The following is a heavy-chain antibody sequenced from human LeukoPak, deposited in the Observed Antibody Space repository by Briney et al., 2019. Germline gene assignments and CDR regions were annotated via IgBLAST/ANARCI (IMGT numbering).Heavy chain of an antibody. J-gene: IGHJ4*02. V-gene: IGHV1-69*05. D-gene: IGHD6-19*01. Sequence: SVKVSCRASGGTFSSYAISWVRQAPGQGLEWMGRIIPIFGTANYAQKFQGRVTITTDESTSTAYMELSSLRSEDTAVYYCARARSSGWYEGFDYWGQGTLVTVSS. CDR2: IIPIFGTA. CDR3: ARARSSGWYEGFDY. CDR1: GGTFSSYA.